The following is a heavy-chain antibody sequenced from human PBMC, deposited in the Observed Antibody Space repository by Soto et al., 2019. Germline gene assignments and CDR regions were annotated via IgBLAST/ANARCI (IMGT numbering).Heavy chain of an antibody. CDR1: GFTFNTNS. CDR2: ISSGSNSK. Sequence: EVQLVESGGGLAQPGGSLRLSCAASGFTFNTNSMNWVRQAPGKGLEWVSYISSGSNSKYYADSVKGRFTISRDNAKNSLYLQMKNLRDEDTAIYYCSADIRYDSSGYNYEGADYWGQGTRVTVPS. V-gene: IGHV3-48*02. J-gene: IGHJ4*02. D-gene: IGHD3-22*01. CDR3: SADIRYDSSGYNYEGADY.